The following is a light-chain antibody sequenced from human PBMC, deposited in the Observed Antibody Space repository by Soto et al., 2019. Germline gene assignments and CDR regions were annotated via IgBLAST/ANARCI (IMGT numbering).Light chain of an antibody. CDR3: SSYTSSTTWV. V-gene: IGLV2-14*01. J-gene: IGLJ3*02. Sequence: QSALTQPASVSGSPGQSITISCTGTSSDAGNYNYVSWYQQHPAKAPKLMIYDVSNRPSGVSNRFSGSKSGNTASLTISVLQAEDEADYYCSSYTSSTTWVFGGGTKLTVL. CDR2: DVS. CDR1: SSDAGNYNY.